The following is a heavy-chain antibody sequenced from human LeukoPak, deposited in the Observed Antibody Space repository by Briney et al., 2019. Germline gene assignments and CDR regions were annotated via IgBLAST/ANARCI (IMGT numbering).Heavy chain of an antibody. Sequence: SETLSLTCAVSGGSLTSTNWWTWVRPSPGEGLEWIGEISHSGNTNYNPSLKGRVTMSLDNSKNQFSLTLSSVAAADTAVYYCARAPILLRAFDYWGQGTLVTVSS. CDR1: GGSLTSTNW. J-gene: IGHJ4*02. V-gene: IGHV4-4*02. CDR2: ISHSGNT. D-gene: IGHD3-10*01. CDR3: ARAPILLRAFDY.